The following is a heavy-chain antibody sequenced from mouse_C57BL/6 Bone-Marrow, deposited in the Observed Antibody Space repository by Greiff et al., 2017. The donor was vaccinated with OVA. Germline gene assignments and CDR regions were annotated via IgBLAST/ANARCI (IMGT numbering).Heavy chain of an antibody. J-gene: IGHJ2*01. Sequence: QVQLQQSGAELVRPGSSVKLSCKASGYTFTSYWMHWVKQRPIQGLEWIGNIDPSDSETHYNQKFKDKATLTVDKSSSTAYMQLSSLTSEDSAVYYCARGDIYYDFYYFDYWGQGTTLTVSS. CDR3: ARGDIYYDFYYFDY. D-gene: IGHD2-4*01. V-gene: IGHV1-52*01. CDR2: IDPSDSET. CDR1: GYTFTSYW.